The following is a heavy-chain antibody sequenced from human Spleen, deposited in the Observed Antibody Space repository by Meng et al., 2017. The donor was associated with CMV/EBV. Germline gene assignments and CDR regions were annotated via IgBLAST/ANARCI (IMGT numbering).Heavy chain of an antibody. J-gene: IGHJ6*02. D-gene: IGHD3-16*01. CDR2: IYYSGST. CDR3: ASLVYYYGMDV. CDR1: GGSISSGDYS. V-gene: IGHV4-30-4*08. Sequence: CPVSGGSISSGDYSWSWIRQPPGKGLEWIGYIYYSGSTYYNPSLKSRVTISVDTSKNQFSLKLSSVTAADTAVYYCASLVYYYGMDVWGQGTTVTVSS.